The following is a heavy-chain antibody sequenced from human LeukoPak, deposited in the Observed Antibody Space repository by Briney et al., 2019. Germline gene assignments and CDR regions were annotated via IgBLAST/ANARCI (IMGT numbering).Heavy chain of an antibody. CDR1: GYSFTSYW. D-gene: IGHD6-6*01. Sequence: GESLKISCKGSGYSFTSYWITWVRQMPGKGLEWMGRIDPGDSYTKYSPSFQGHVSISADKSISTAYLQWSSLTASDTAIYYGARDANLKYLDNWGQGTLVTVSS. CDR3: ARDANLKYLDN. J-gene: IGHJ4*02. V-gene: IGHV5-10-1*01. CDR2: IDPGDSYT.